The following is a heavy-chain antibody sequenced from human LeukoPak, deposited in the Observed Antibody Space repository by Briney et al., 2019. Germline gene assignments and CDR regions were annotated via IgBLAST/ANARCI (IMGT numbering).Heavy chain of an antibody. J-gene: IGHJ6*02. CDR1: GGSISGYY. CDR3: ARGRGMDV. Sequence: SETLSLTCTVSGGSISGYYWSWIRQPPGKGLEWIGEINHSGSTNYNPSLKSRVTISVDTSKNQFSLKLSSVTAADTAVYYCARGRGMDVWGQGTTVTVSS. CDR2: INHSGST. V-gene: IGHV4-34*01.